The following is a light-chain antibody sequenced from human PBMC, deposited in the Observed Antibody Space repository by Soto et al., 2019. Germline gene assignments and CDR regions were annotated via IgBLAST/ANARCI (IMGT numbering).Light chain of an antibody. CDR1: QSVSSSSY. J-gene: IGKJ2*01. Sequence: IVLTQSPGTLSLSPGERATLSCRASQSVSSSSYLAWYQQKPGQAPRLLIYGASSRVTGIPDRFSGSGSATDFTLTISRLEPEDFAVYYCRQYGSSPSYTFGQETKLEIK. CDR2: GAS. CDR3: RQYGSSPSYT. V-gene: IGKV3-20*01.